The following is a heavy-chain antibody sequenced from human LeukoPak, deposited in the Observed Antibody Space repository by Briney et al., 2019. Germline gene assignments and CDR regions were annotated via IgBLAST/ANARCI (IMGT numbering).Heavy chain of an antibody. V-gene: IGHV3-30*18. J-gene: IGHJ4*02. CDR2: ISYDGSNK. Sequence: SGGSLRLSCAASGFTFSSYGMHWVRQAPGKGLEWVAVISYDGSNKYYADSVKGRFTISRDNSKNTLYLQMNSLRAEDTAVYYCAKDWSRGLPDYWGQGTLVTVSS. D-gene: IGHD3-3*01. CDR3: AKDWSRGLPDY. CDR1: GFTFSSYG.